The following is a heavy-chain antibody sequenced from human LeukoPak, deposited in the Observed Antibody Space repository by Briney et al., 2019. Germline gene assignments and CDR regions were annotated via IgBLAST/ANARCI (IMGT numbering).Heavy chain of an antibody. J-gene: IGHJ2*01. CDR3: ARRVYSGSYNWYFDL. CDR2: ISYSGST. Sequence: PSETLSLTCTVSGGSISTSTYYWGWIRQPPGKGLEWVGSISYSGSTYNNPSLKSRVTISVDTSKNQFSLKLSSVTAPDTAVYYCARRVYSGSYNWYFDLWGRGTLVTVSS. CDR1: GGSISTSTYY. V-gene: IGHV4-39*01. D-gene: IGHD1-26*01.